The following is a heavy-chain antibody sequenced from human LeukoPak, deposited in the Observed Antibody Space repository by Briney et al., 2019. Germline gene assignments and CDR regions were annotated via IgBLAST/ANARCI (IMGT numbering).Heavy chain of an antibody. CDR2: INPSGGST. D-gene: IGHD5-18*01. CDR3: ARDMISYGYDY. Sequence: ASVKVSCKASGYTFTSYYMHWVRQAPGQGLEWMGIINPSGGSTSYAQEFQGRVTMTRDTSTSTVYMELSSLRSEDTAVYYCARDMISYGYDYWGQGTLVTVSS. J-gene: IGHJ4*02. V-gene: IGHV1-46*01. CDR1: GYTFTSYY.